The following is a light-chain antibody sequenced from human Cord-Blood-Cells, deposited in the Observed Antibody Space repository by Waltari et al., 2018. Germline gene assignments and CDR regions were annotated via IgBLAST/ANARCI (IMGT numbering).Light chain of an antibody. CDR2: GAS. V-gene: IGKV3-15*01. CDR3: QQYNNWPIT. J-gene: IGKJ5*01. Sequence: EIVMTQPPATLSVSPGESATLSWRASQSISKYLAWFQQKPGQAPMRLIYGASTRASGIPARFSGSGSGTEFTLTISSLQSEDFAVYYCQQYNNWPITFGQGTRLEIK. CDR1: QSISKY.